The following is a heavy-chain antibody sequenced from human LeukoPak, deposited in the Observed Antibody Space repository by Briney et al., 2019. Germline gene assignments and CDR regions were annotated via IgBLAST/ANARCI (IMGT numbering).Heavy chain of an antibody. CDR1: GYTLTELS. J-gene: IGHJ4*02. CDR3: ATESRDGYNWGFFWDY. Sequence: ASVKVSCKVSGYTLTELSMHWVRPAPGKGLEWMGGFDPEDGETIYAQKFQGRVTMTEDTSTDTAYMELSSLRSEDTAVYYCATESRDGYNWGFFWDYWGQGTLVTVSS. D-gene: IGHD5-24*01. CDR2: FDPEDGET. V-gene: IGHV1-24*01.